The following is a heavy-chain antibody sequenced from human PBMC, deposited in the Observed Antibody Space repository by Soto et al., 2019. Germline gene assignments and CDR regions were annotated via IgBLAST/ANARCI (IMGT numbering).Heavy chain of an antibody. CDR3: RTRLWLGLHGLDV. CDR1: GFTFSNAW. D-gene: IGHD5-18*01. Sequence: PGGSPRLSCAACGFTFSNAWMNWVRQAPGMGLEWVGRIKSKADGGTIDYAAPVKGRVTVSRYDSKSTLYLQMNSLRPEDTAVYYCRTRLWLGLHGLDVWGQGTTVTVSS. J-gene: IGHJ6*02. CDR2: IKSKADGGTI. V-gene: IGHV3-15*07.